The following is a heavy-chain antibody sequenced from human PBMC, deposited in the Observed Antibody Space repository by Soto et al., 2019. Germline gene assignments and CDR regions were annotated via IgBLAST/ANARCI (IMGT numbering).Heavy chain of an antibody. CDR1: GFTLITYA. CDR2: ISSYGDST. Sequence: GGSLRLSCSVSGFTLITYAMHWVRQAPGKGLEYVASISSYGDSTYYADSVKGRFTISRDNSKNTLSLQMSSLRTDDTAMYYCVKDRYVGSWGQGTLVTVSS. V-gene: IGHV3-64D*06. CDR3: VKDRYVGS. J-gene: IGHJ4*02.